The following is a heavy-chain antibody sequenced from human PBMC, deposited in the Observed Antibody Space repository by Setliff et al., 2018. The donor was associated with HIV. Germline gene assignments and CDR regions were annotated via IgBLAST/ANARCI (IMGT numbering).Heavy chain of an antibody. Sequence: GASVKVSCKASGYTFTGYYMHWVRQAPGQGLEWMGWINPNSGGTNYAQKFQGWVTMTRDTSISTAYMELSRLRSDDTAVYYCARAPYGSGNRPDYWGQGTLVTVPS. V-gene: IGHV1-2*04. J-gene: IGHJ4*02. CDR1: GYTFTGYY. D-gene: IGHD3-10*01. CDR2: INPNSGGT. CDR3: ARAPYGSGNRPDY.